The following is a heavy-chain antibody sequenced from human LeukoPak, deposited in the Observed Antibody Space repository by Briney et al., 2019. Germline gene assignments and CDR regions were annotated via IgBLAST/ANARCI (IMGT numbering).Heavy chain of an antibody. V-gene: IGHV4-39*01. Sequence: SETLSLTCTVSGGSISSSSYYWGWIRQPPGKGLEWIGSIYYSGSTYYSPSLKSRVTISVDTSKNQFSLKLSSVTAADTAVYYCARSRYGSGPYYLDYWGQGTLVTVSS. J-gene: IGHJ4*02. CDR1: GGSISSSSYY. CDR2: IYYSGST. D-gene: IGHD3-10*01. CDR3: ARSRYGSGPYYLDY.